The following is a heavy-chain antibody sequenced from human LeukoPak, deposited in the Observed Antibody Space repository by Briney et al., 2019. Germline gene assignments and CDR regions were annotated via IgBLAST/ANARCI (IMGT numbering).Heavy chain of an antibody. V-gene: IGHV5-51*01. J-gene: IGHJ4*02. CDR1: GFSFTSYW. CDR2: ISPGDSKT. CDR3: ARPERRDEPAFDY. D-gene: IGHD2-15*01. Sequence: PGESLKISCKASGFSFTSYWIAWVRQTPGKGLEWMGIISPGDSKTRYSPSFQGQVTFSADKSISTAYLQWSTLKASDTALYYCARPERRDEPAFDYWGQGTPVAVSS.